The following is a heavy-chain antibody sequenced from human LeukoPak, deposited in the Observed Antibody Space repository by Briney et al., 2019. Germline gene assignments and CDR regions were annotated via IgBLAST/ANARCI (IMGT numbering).Heavy chain of an antibody. CDR1: GYSFTSYW. Sequence: GESLKISCKGSGYSFTSYWIGWVRQMPGKGLERMGIIYPGDSDTRYSPSFQGQVTISADKSISTAYLQWSSLKASDTAMYYCARDSSSSIYYFDYWGQGTLVTVSS. D-gene: IGHD6-13*01. CDR3: ARDSSSSIYYFDY. J-gene: IGHJ4*02. V-gene: IGHV5-51*01. CDR2: IYPGDSDT.